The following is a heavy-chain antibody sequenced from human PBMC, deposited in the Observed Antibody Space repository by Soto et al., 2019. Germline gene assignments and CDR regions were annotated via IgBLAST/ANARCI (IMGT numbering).Heavy chain of an antibody. CDR1: GFTFSSYA. J-gene: IGHJ6*03. Sequence: GGSLRLSCAASGFTFSSYAMSWVRQAPGKGLEWVSVISGSGGSTYYADSVKGRFTISRDNSKNTLYLQMNSLRAEDTAVYYCAKHPASYPYYMDVWGKGTTVTVSS. CDR3: AKHPASYPYYMDV. CDR2: ISGSGGST. V-gene: IGHV3-23*01.